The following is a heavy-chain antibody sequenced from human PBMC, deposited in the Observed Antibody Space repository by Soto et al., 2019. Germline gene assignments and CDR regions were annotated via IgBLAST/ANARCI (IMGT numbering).Heavy chain of an antibody. V-gene: IGHV3-30-3*01. J-gene: IGHJ6*02. CDR1: GFTFSSYA. Sequence: RLSCAASGFTFSSYAMHWVRQAPGKGLEWVAVISYDGSNKYYADSVKGRFTISRDNSKNTLYLQMNSLRAEDTAVYYCARERDTAMAYYYGMDVWGQGTTVTVSS. D-gene: IGHD5-18*01. CDR3: ARERDTAMAYYYGMDV. CDR2: ISYDGSNK.